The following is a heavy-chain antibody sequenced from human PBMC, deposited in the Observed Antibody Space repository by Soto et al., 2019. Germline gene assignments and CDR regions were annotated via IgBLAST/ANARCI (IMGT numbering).Heavy chain of an antibody. CDR1: RGTTRSGGSS. V-gene: IGHV4-30-2*01. J-gene: IGHJ5*02. D-gene: IGHD3-3*01. CDR2: IYHHGSA. Sequence: PPETLSLTPNYHRGTTRSGGSSRNWIRQPPGKGLEWIGYIYHHGSAYYNPSLKSRVTISVDTSKNQFSLTLSSVTGADTAVYYCARHPSGFYESWGQGTQVTVSS. CDR3: ARHPSGFYES.